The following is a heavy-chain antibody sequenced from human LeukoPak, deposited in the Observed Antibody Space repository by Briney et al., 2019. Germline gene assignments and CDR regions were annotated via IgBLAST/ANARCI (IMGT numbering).Heavy chain of an antibody. V-gene: IGHV5-51*01. J-gene: IGHJ6*02. CDR2: IYPGDSDT. Sequence: GESLKISCKGSGYSFTSYWIGWVRQMPGKGLEWMGIIYPGDSDTRYSPSFQGQVTISADKSISTAYLQWSSLKASDTAMYYCARQVPYDSSAPDYYYGMDVWGQGTTVTVSS. CDR3: ARQVPYDSSAPDYYYGMDV. D-gene: IGHD3-22*01. CDR1: GYSFTSYW.